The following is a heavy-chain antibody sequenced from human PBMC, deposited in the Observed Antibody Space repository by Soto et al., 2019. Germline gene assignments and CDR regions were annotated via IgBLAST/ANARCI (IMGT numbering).Heavy chain of an antibody. J-gene: IGHJ4*02. CDR1: GGSINNDC. Sequence: SETLSLTWTVSGGSINNDCWSWIRQPPGKGLEWIGYIYYSGSTNYNPSLKSRVTISVDTSKNQFSLKLSSVTAADTAVYYCARRYGSVIVFWCQGLLVTLSS. D-gene: IGHD6-19*01. CDR3: ARRYGSVIVF. V-gene: IGHV4-59*01. CDR2: IYYSGST.